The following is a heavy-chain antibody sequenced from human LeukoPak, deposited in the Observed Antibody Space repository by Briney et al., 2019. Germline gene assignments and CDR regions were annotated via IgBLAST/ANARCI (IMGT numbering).Heavy chain of an antibody. D-gene: IGHD1-20*01. Sequence: GASVKVSCKASGYTFTMYYIHWVRQAPGQGLEWMGGIIPIFGTANYAQKFQGRVTITTDESTSTAYMELSSLRSEDTAVYYCARAGQLGITGTFDYWGQGTLVTVSS. CDR3: ARAGQLGITGTFDY. CDR2: IIPIFGTA. V-gene: IGHV1-69*05. CDR1: GYTFTMYY. J-gene: IGHJ4*02.